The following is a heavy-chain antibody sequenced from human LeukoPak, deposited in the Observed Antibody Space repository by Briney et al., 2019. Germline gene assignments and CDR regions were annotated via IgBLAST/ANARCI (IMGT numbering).Heavy chain of an antibody. CDR2: IYGGGGST. CDR1: GFTFSSFA. CDR3: AKSPDRFWHLPFDL. D-gene: IGHD5/OR15-5a*01. Sequence: GGSLRLSCAASGFTFSSFAMSWVRQAPGKGLEWVSAIYGGGGSTHYADSVKGRFTVSRDNSKNTLYLQMNSLRAEDTAVYYCAKSPDRFWHLPFDLWGQGTLVAVSS. V-gene: IGHV3-23*01. J-gene: IGHJ4*02.